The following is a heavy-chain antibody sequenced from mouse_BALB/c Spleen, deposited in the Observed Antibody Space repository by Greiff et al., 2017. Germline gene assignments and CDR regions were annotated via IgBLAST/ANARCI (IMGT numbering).Heavy chain of an antibody. CDR3: AREGEVGNYGYFDV. CDR1: GFSLTGYG. D-gene: IGHD1-3*01. J-gene: IGHJ1*01. CDR2: IWGDGST. V-gene: IGHV2-6-7*01. Sequence: VQGVESGPGLVAPSQSLSITCTVSGFSLTGYGVNWVRQPPGKGLEWLGMIWGDGSTDYNSALKSRLSISKDNSKSQVFLKMNSLQTDDPARYYCAREGEVGNYGYFDVWGAGTTVTVSS.